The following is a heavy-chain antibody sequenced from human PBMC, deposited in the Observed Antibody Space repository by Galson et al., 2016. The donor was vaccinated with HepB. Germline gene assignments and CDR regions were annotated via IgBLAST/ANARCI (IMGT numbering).Heavy chain of an antibody. CDR1: GYTFTGHY. CDR3: ARDANFNVVSDEILDGMDF. V-gene: IGHV1-2*07. CDR2: INPNGGGT. D-gene: IGHD2-2*01. J-gene: IGHJ6*02. Sequence: SVKVSCKASGYTFTGHYMHWVRQAPGQGLEWMGWINPNGGGTNYAHNFQGRVTMTRGKSLSTAYMELSRLRSDDTAVYYCARDANFNVVSDEILDGMDFWGQGTTVIVS.